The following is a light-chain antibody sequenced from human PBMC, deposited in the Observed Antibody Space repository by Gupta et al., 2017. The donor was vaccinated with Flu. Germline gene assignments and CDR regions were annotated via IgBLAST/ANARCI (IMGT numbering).Light chain of an antibody. Sequence: GDRVTITGRARQSISRYLNWYQQKPGKAPKLLIYAASRLQSGVPSRLSGSGSGTDFTLTISSLQPEDFATYYCQQSYSTFWTFGQGTKVEIK. V-gene: IGKV1-39*01. CDR1: QSISRY. CDR2: AAS. CDR3: QQSYSTFWT. J-gene: IGKJ1*01.